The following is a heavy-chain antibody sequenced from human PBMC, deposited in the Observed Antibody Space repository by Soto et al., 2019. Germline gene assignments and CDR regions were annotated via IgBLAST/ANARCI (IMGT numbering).Heavy chain of an antibody. J-gene: IGHJ4*02. V-gene: IGHV3-30*18. CDR3: AKEGGLSGSYYISSSYEFEY. D-gene: IGHD1-26*01. CDR2: ISYDGSNT. Sequence: QVQLVESGGGVVQPGRSLRLSCVASGFTFSSYGMHWVRQAPGKGLEWVAIISYDGSNTYYADSVKGRFTISRDNTKNTLYLQMNNLRAEDTSVYYCAKEGGLSGSYYISSSYEFEYWGQGTLVTVSS. CDR1: GFTFSSYG.